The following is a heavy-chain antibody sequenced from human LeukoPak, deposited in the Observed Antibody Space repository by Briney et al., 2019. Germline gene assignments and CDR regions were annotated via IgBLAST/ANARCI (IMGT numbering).Heavy chain of an antibody. Sequence: QPGGSLRLSCAASGFTFSSYGMHWVRQAPGKGLEWVAFIRYDGSNKYYADSVKGRFTISRDNSKNTLYLQMNSLRAEDTAVYYCVAGATPRLSHYFDYWGQGTLVTVSS. CDR2: IRYDGSNK. CDR1: GFTFSSYG. V-gene: IGHV3-30*02. CDR3: VAGATPRLSHYFDY. J-gene: IGHJ4*02. D-gene: IGHD1-26*01.